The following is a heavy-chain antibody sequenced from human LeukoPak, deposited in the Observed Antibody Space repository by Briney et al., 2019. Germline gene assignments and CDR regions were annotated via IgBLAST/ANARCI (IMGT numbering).Heavy chain of an antibody. CDR1: GFTFSSYA. Sequence: PGGSLTLSCSASGFTFSSYAIHWVRHAPAQGLEFVSVISSNGGSTYYSYSVKGGSTISRDNSKNTLYLQMSSLRAEDTAVYYCVKDWGVVVITMGIDYWGQGTLLTVSS. CDR3: VKDWGVVVITMGIDY. D-gene: IGHD3-22*01. J-gene: IGHJ4*01. V-gene: IGHV3-64D*06. CDR2: ISSNGGST.